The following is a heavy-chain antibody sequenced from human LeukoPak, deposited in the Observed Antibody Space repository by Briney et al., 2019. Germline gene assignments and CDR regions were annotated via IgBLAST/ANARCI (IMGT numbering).Heavy chain of an antibody. D-gene: IGHD3-10*01. CDR3: ARSLTMVRGVIILGY. Sequence: PSETLSLTCTVSGGSISSYYWSWIRQPPGKGLEWIGYIYYSGSTNFNPSLKSRVTISVDTSKNQFSLKLSSVTAADTAVYYCARSLTMVRGVIILGYWGQGTLVTVSS. V-gene: IGHV4-59*08. CDR2: IYYSGST. J-gene: IGHJ4*02. CDR1: GGSISSYY.